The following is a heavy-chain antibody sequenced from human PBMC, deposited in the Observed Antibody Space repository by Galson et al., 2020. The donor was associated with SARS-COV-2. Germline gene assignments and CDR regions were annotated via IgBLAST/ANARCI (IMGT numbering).Heavy chain of an antibody. D-gene: IGHD3-22*01. J-gene: IGHJ4*02. V-gene: IGHV5-51*01. CDR3: ARLQDNYFDKYGYETYFDY. CDR1: GYTFPTYW. Sequence: GESLKISCKGSGYTFPTYWIGWVRQMPGAGLELMGIVYPDDSDTRYSPSFQGQVTISADKSSSTAYLQWSSLKASDTAMYYCARLQDNYFDKYGYETYFDYWGQGTLVTVSS. CDR2: VYPDDSDT.